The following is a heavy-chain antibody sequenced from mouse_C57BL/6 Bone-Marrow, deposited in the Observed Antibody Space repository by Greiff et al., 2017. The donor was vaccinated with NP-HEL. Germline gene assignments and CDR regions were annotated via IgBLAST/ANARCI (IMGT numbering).Heavy chain of an antibody. CDR3: ARGGLRYYFDY. CDR1: GYTFTSYW. D-gene: IGHD2-4*01. J-gene: IGHJ2*01. V-gene: IGHV1-64*01. Sequence: QVQLQQPGAELVKPGASVKLSCKASGYTFTSYWMHWVKQRPGQGLEWIGMIHPNSGSTNYNEKFKSKATLTVDQSSSKAYMQRSSLTSEDSAVYYCARGGLRYYFDYWGQGTTLTVSS. CDR2: IHPNSGST.